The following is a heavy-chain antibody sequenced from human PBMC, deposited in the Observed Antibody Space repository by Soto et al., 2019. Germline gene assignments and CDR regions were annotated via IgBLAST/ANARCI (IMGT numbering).Heavy chain of an antibody. CDR3: AKEVWSGPMDV. D-gene: IGHD3-3*01. J-gene: IGHJ6*02. V-gene: IGHV3-30*18. Sequence: QVQLVESGGGVVQPGRSLRLSCAASGFTFSSYGMHWVRQAPGKGLEWVAVISYDGSNKYYADSVKGRFTISRDNSKNPLYLQMNSLRAEDTAVDYCAKEVWSGPMDVWGQGTTVTVSS. CDR2: ISYDGSNK. CDR1: GFTFSSYG.